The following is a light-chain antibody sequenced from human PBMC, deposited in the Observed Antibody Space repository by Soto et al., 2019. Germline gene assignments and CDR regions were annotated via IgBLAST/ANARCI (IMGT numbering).Light chain of an antibody. V-gene: IGKV1-5*01. CDR2: SAS. CDR1: QNIRGW. Sequence: DIRMTQSPSTLSTSVGDRVTITCRASQNIRGWLAWYQQKPGKAPKLLVYSASTLQSGVPSRFSGSGSGPDFTLTISSLQPEDSATYFCQQLNSYPQTFGQGTRLEIK. CDR3: QQLNSYPQT. J-gene: IGKJ5*01.